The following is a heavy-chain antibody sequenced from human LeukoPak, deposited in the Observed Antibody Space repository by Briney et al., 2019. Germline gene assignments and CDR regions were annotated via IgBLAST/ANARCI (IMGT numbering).Heavy chain of an antibody. CDR3: ARVVGDYLDY. CDR2: IYSSGSA. V-gene: IGHV4-4*07. J-gene: IGHJ4*02. Sequence: SETLSLTCTVSGGSITNFHWSWIRQPAGKGLEWIGRIYSSGSATYNSSLKSRVTMSVDTSKNQFSLKLSSVTAADTAVYYCARVVGDYLDYWGQGTLVTVSS. CDR1: GGSITNFH. D-gene: IGHD4-17*01.